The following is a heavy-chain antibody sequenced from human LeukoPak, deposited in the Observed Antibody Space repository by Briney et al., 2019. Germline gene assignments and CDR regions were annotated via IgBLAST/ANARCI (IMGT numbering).Heavy chain of an antibody. CDR2: IIPIFGTA. CDR3: ATSTFDNWFDP. D-gene: IGHD5/OR15-5a*01. CDR1: GGTFNSYA. V-gene: IGHV1-69*06. J-gene: IGHJ5*02. Sequence: SVKVSCKASGGTFNSYAISWVRQAPGQGLEWMGGIIPIFGTANYAQKFQGRVTITADKSTSTAYMELSSLRSEDTAVYYCATSTFDNWFDPWGQGTLVTVSS.